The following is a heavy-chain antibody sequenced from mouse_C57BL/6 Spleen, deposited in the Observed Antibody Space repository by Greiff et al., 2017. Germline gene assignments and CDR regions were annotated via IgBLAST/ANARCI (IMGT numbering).Heavy chain of an antibody. CDR1: GFSLTSYG. CDR2: IWSGGST. Sequence: VQLQQSGPGLVQPSQSLSITCTVSGFSLTSYGVHWVRQSPGKGLEWLGVIWSGGSTDYNAAFISRLSISKDNSKSQVFFKMNSLQADDTAIYYCARGDYGGFYYFVYWGKGTTLTVSS. D-gene: IGHD2-4*01. V-gene: IGHV2-2*01. J-gene: IGHJ2*01. CDR3: ARGDYGGFYYFVY.